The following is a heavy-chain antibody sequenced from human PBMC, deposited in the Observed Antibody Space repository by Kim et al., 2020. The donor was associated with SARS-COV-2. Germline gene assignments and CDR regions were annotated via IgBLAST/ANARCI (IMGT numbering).Heavy chain of an antibody. V-gene: IGHV1-69*13. CDR2: IIPIFGTA. Sequence: SVKVSCKASGGTFSSYAISWVRQAPGQGLEWMGGIIPIFGTANYAQKFQGRVTITADESTSTAYMELSSLRSEDTAVYYCARDLFRVVVTALSPLYYYGMDVWGQGTTVTVSS. CDR1: GGTFSSYA. J-gene: IGHJ6*02. D-gene: IGHD2-21*02. CDR3: ARDLFRVVVTALSPLYYYGMDV.